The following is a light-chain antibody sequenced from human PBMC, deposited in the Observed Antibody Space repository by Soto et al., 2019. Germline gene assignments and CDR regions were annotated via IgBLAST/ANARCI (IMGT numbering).Light chain of an antibody. CDR3: SSYAGSNNSRV. CDR2: EVS. CDR1: SSDVGGYNY. J-gene: IGLJ2*01. Sequence: QSALTQPPSASGSPGQSVTISCTGTSSDVGGYNYVSWYQQHPGKAPKLMIYEVSKRPSGVPDRFSGSKSGNTASLTVSGLQAEDEAYYYCSSYAGSNNSRVFGGGTKVTVL. V-gene: IGLV2-8*01.